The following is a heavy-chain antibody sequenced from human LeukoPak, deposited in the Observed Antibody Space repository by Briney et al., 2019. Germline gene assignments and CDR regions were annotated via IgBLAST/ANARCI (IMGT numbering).Heavy chain of an antibody. CDR3: ARDAGTPSSSSSWFER. CDR1: GGSISSYY. Sequence: PSETLSLTCTVSGGSISSYYWSWIRQPPGKGLEWIGYIYYSGITNYNPSLKSRVTISVDTSKNEFSLKLNSVTAADTAVYYCARDAGTPSSSSSWFERWGQGTQVTVSS. V-gene: IGHV4-59*01. D-gene: IGHD6-6*01. CDR2: IYYSGIT. J-gene: IGHJ5*02.